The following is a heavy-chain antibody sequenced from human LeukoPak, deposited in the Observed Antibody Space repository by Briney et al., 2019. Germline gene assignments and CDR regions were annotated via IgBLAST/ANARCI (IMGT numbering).Heavy chain of an antibody. V-gene: IGHV3-30*01. Sequence: PGGSLRLSCAASGFTFSSYAMHWVRQAPGKGLEWVAVISYDGSNKYYADSVKGRFTISRENSKNTLYLQMNSLRAEDTAVYYCARGPTYYDSSGYPEDYWGQGTLVTVSS. CDR3: ARGPTYYDSSGYPEDY. CDR1: GFTFSSYA. J-gene: IGHJ4*02. D-gene: IGHD3-22*01. CDR2: ISYDGSNK.